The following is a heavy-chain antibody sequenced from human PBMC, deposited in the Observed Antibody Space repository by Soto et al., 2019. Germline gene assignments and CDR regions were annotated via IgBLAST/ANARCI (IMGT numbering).Heavy chain of an antibody. CDR3: ALVVGLYCEGDCSMHYFEC. V-gene: IGHV1-69*01. Sequence: QVQLVQSGAEVKKPGSSVKVSCKASGGTFSNYAISWVRQAPGQGLEWMGGIIPIFGTANYAQKFQARVTITADESTSPVHMELSRLTSADTAVYYCALVVGLYCEGDCSMHYFECCGQGTRVTVSS. D-gene: IGHD2-21*02. J-gene: IGHJ4*02. CDR2: IIPIFGTA. CDR1: GGTFSNYA.